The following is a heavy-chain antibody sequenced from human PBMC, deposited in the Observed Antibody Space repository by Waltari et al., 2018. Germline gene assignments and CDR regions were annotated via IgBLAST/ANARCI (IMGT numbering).Heavy chain of an antibody. CDR3: AKERDRGEGATPGV. V-gene: IGHV3-23*01. D-gene: IGHD2-15*01. Sequence: EVQLLESGGGLVQSGGSLRLPCAASGFTFNNFAMSWVRQGPGKGLEGVSVISGGGGTTYYADSVKGRFTISRDNSKNTLYLQMNSLRAEDTAVYYCAKERDRGEGATPGVWGQGTLVTVSS. CDR1: GFTFNNFA. CDR2: ISGGGGTT. J-gene: IGHJ4*02.